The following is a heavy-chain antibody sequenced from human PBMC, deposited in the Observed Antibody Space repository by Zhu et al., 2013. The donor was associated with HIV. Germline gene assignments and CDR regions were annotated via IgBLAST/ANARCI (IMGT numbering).Heavy chain of an antibody. CDR2: ISGYNGQT. CDR3: VFSGHLYFDY. J-gene: IGHJ4*02. Sequence: QIELVQSGAEVKKPGASVKVSCKTSNYSFTNYAIGWVRQVPGQGLEWMGWISGYNGQTHYAPKVQGRVTVTTEKSTKTAYMEVRSLRSDDTAVYYCVFSGHLYFDYWGQGTLVTVSS. D-gene: IGHD2-2*02. V-gene: IGHV1-18*01. CDR1: NYSFTNYA.